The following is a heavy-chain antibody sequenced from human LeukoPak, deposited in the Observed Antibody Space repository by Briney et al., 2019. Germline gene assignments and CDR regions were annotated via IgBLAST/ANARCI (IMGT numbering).Heavy chain of an antibody. V-gene: IGHV4-4*07. CDR2: IYTSGST. CDR1: GGSISSYY. Sequence: RASETLSLTCTVAGGSISSYYWSWIRQPAGKGLEWIGRIYTSGSTNYNPSLKSRVTISVDTSKNQCSLKLSSLTAADTTVYSVAGGTSGYPGTIDYWGPGTLVTVSS. D-gene: IGHD6-25*01. CDR3: AGGTSGYPGTIDY. J-gene: IGHJ4*02.